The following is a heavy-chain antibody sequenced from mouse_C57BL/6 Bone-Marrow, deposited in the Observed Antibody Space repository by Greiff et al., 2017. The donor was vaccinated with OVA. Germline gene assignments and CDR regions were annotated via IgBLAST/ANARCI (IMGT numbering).Heavy chain of an antibody. D-gene: IGHD1-1*01. CDR3: ARGTTVVADY. Sequence: EVKLQESGPGLVKPSQSLSLTCSVTGYSITSGYYWNWIRQFPGNKLEWMGYISYDGSNNYNPTLKNLISITRDTTKNQFFLKLNSVTAEDTATYYCARGTTVVADYWGQGTTLTVSS. CDR2: ISYDGSN. CDR1: GYSITSGYY. J-gene: IGHJ2*01. V-gene: IGHV3-6*01.